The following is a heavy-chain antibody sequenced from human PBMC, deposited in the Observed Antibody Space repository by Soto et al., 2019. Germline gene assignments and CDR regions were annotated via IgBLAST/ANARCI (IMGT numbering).Heavy chain of an antibody. CDR3: ARAVEIQLXIS. D-gene: IGHD5-18*01. CDR2: INHSGST. Sequence: PSEALSLTCAVYGGSFSGYYWSWIRQPPGKGLEWIGEINHSGSTNYNPSLKSRVTISVDTSKNQFSLKLSSVTAADTAVYYCARAVEIQLXISWGQGTLVTVSS. J-gene: IGHJ5*02. V-gene: IGHV4-34*01. CDR1: GGSFSGYY.